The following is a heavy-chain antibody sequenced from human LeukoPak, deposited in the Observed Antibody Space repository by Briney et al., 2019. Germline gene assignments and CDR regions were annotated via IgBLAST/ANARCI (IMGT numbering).Heavy chain of an antibody. CDR2: INPNNGGT. D-gene: IGHD2-2*01. CDR3: TRGVLPARFDS. V-gene: IGHV1-2*02. CDR1: ESTFTGHY. J-gene: IGHJ5*01. Sequence: ASVKVSCKASESTFTGHYIHWVRQAPGQGFEWMGWINPNNGGTNYAQKFQGRVTMTRDTSTSTVYMELSSLISDDTAVYYCTRGVLPARFDSWGQGTLVTVTS.